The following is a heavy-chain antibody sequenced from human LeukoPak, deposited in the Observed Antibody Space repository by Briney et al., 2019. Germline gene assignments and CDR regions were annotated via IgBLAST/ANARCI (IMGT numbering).Heavy chain of an antibody. V-gene: IGHV4-31*03. D-gene: IGHD4-17*01. J-gene: IGHJ4*02. CDR3: ARQTAVTTGPDY. Sequence: PSETLSLTCTVSGGSISSGGYYWTWIRQHPGKGLEWIGYTYYSRSTYYNPSLKSRVSMSVDTSKNQFSLKLSSVTAADTAVYYCARQTAVTTGPDYWGQGTLVTVSS. CDR1: GGSISSGGYY. CDR2: TYYSRST.